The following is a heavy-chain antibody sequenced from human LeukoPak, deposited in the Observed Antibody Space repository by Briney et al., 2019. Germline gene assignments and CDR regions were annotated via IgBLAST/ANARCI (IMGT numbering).Heavy chain of an antibody. CDR2: INPSGGSR. CDR3: ARGPSPLGDSSGYMNY. CDR1: GYTFTSYY. V-gene: IGHV1-46*01. D-gene: IGHD3-22*01. Sequence: RASVKVSCKASGYTFTSYYMHWVRQAPGQGLEWMGIINPSGGSRSYAQKFQGRVTMTRDTSTSTVYMELSSLRFEDTAVYYCARGPSPLGDSSGYMNYWGQGTLVTVSS. J-gene: IGHJ4*02.